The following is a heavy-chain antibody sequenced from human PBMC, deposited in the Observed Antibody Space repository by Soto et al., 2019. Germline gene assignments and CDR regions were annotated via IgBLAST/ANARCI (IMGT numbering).Heavy chain of an antibody. CDR3: ARIRFDYIWGSYRSRSHKWWFDP. J-gene: IGHJ5*02. V-gene: IGHV2-26*01. Sequence: SGPTLVNPTETLTLTCTVSGFSLSNARMGVSWIRQPPGKALEWLAHIFSNDEKSYSTSLKSRLTISKDTSKSQVVLTMTNMNPVDTATYFCARIRFDYIWGSYRSRSHKWWFDPWGQGTLVTVSS. CDR2: IFSNDEK. D-gene: IGHD3-16*02. CDR1: GFSLSNARMG.